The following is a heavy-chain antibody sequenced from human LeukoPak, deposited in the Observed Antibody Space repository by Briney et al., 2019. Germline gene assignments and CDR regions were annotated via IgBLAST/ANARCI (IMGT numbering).Heavy chain of an antibody. CDR1: GFTFSSYV. D-gene: IGHD3-22*01. CDR3: AKHYYDTSGTPRYFDY. V-gene: IGHV3-23*01. CDR2: ISGSGGNT. Sequence: GGSLRLSCAASGFTFSSYVMSWVRQAPGKGLEWVGSISGSGGNTYYADSVKGRFTISRDNSKNTLYLQMNSLRDEDTAVYYCAKHYYDTSGTPRYFDYWGQGTLVTVSS. J-gene: IGHJ4*02.